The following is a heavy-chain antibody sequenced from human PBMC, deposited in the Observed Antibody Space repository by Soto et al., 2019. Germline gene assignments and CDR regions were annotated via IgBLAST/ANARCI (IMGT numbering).Heavy chain of an antibody. V-gene: IGHV3-21*01. D-gene: IGHD2-2*01. CDR3: ARDPAGSTRPYYYGMDV. CDR1: GFTFNTYS. J-gene: IGHJ6*02. CDR2: ISSRNSFI. Sequence: SLRLSCAASGFTFNTYSMNWVRQAPGKGLEWVSFISSRNSFIYYADSVRGRFTISRDNAKNSVFLQMNSLRVEDTAVYYCARDPAGSTRPYYYGMDVWGQGTTVTVSS.